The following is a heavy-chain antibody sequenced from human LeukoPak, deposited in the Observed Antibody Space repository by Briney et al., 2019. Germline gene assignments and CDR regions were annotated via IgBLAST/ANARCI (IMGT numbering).Heavy chain of an antibody. CDR3: ARRYYYDSSGYYMDAFDI. CDR2: ISYDGSNK. V-gene: IGHV3-30*03. J-gene: IGHJ3*02. Sequence: PGRSLRLSCAASGFTFSSYGMHWVRQAPGKGLEWVAVISYDGSNKYYADSVKGRFTISRDNSKNTLYLQMNSLRAEDTAVYYCARRYYYDSSGYYMDAFDIWGQGTMVTVSS. D-gene: IGHD3-22*01. CDR1: GFTFSSYG.